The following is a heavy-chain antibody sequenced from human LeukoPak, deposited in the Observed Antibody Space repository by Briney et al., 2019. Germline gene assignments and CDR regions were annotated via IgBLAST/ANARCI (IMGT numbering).Heavy chain of an antibody. D-gene: IGHD2-2*01. CDR2: ISGSGGST. Sequence: GGSLRLSRAASGFTFSDYAMSWVRQAPGKGLEWVSAISGSGGSTYYADSVKGRFTISRDNSKNTLYLQMNSLRAEDTAVYYCATVFSSSNEFFDYWGQGALVTVSS. CDR3: ATVFSSSNEFFDY. V-gene: IGHV3-23*01. J-gene: IGHJ4*02. CDR1: GFTFSDYA.